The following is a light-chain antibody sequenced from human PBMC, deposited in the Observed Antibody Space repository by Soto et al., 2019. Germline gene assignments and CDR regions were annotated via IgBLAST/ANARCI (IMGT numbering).Light chain of an antibody. V-gene: IGLV2-8*02. CDR3: SSYAGSNLYVV. CDR1: SSDVGGYNY. J-gene: IGLJ2*01. CDR2: EVS. Sequence: QSVLTQPPSASRSPGQSVTISCTGTSSDVGGYNYVSWYQQHPGKAPKLMIYEVSKRPSGVPDRFSGSKSGNTASLTVSGLQAEDEADYYCSSYAGSNLYVVFGGGTKLTVL.